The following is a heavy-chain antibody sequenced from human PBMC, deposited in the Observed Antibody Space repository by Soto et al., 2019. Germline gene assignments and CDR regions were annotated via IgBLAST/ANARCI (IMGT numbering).Heavy chain of an antibody. J-gene: IGHJ5*02. V-gene: IGHV4-61*01. CDR3: ARDPFYGSGSYGVDP. CDR1: GGSVSSGSYY. D-gene: IGHD3-10*01. Sequence: QVQLQESGPGLVKPSETLSLTCTVSGGSVSSGSYYWSWIRQPPGKGLEWIGYIYYSGSTYYNPSLKSRVTISVDTSKNQFSLKLSSVTAADTAVYYCARDPFYGSGSYGVDPWGQGTLVTVSS. CDR2: IYYSGST.